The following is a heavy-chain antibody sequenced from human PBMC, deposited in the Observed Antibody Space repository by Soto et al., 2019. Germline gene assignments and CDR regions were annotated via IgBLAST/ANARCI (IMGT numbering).Heavy chain of an antibody. CDR1: GFTFSGYS. J-gene: IGHJ4*02. Sequence: EVQLVESGGGLVQPGGSLRLSCAASGFTFSGYSMFWVRQAPGKGLEYVSAINTNGVNTFYAKSVKGRFTISRDNSKNTMYLQMGSLRAEDMAVYYCASGRVEDSSGWATYFAYWGQGTLVTVSS. CDR2: INTNGVNT. D-gene: IGHD6-19*01. CDR3: ASGRVEDSSGWATYFAY. V-gene: IGHV3-64*01.